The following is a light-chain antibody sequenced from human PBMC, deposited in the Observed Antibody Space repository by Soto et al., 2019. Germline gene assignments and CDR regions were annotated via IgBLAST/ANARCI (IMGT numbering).Light chain of an antibody. J-gene: IGKJ5*01. CDR3: QQRANWPLTT. CDR2: GAS. V-gene: IGKV3-15*01. Sequence: EIVMTQSPATLSVSPGERVTLSCRASQSVSSYLAWYQQKPGQAPRLLIYGASTRATGIPGRFSGSGSGTDFTLTIRSLELDDFAIYYCQQRANWPLTTFGHGTRLEIK. CDR1: QSVSSY.